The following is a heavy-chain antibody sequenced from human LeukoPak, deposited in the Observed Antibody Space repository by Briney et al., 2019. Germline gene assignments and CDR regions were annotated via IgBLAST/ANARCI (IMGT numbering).Heavy chain of an antibody. V-gene: IGHV3-30*18. CDR3: AKDWGNWGYGYYFDH. CDR2: ISYDGSNK. CDR1: GFTFSSYA. J-gene: IGHJ4*02. D-gene: IGHD7-27*01. Sequence: GGSLRLSCAASGFTFSSYAMSWVRQAPGKGLEWVAVISYDGSNKYYADSVKGRFTISRDNSKNTLYLQMNSLRAEDTAVYYCAKDWGNWGYGYYFDHWGQGTLVTVSS.